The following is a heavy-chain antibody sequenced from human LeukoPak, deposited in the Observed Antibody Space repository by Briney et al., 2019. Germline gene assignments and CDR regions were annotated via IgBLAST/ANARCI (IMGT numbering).Heavy chain of an antibody. D-gene: IGHD3-9*01. CDR2: INHSGST. J-gene: IGHJ4*02. Sequence: PSETLSLTCAVYGGSFSGYYWSWIRQPPGKGLEWIGEINHSGSTNYNPSLKSRVTISVDTSKNQFSLKLSSVTAADTAVYYCARMGDILTGYYKGCFDYWGQGTLVTVSS. CDR1: GGSFSGYY. V-gene: IGHV4-34*01. CDR3: ARMGDILTGYYKGCFDY.